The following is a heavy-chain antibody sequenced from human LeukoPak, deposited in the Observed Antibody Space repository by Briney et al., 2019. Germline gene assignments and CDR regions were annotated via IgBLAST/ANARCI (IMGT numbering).Heavy chain of an antibody. CDR1: ELTFDSYP. CDR3: VKHVGSRWSNNRFDP. Sequence: GGSLRLSCEAPELTFDSYPISWVRQPPGKGLNWVSAVSRFGGTTYYADSAKGRFTISRDNSNNTVYLQMNSLRVGDTALYYCVKHVGSRWSNNRFDPWGQGTLVTVS. CDR2: VSRFGGTT. J-gene: IGHJ5*02. V-gene: IGHV3-23*01. D-gene: IGHD6-13*01.